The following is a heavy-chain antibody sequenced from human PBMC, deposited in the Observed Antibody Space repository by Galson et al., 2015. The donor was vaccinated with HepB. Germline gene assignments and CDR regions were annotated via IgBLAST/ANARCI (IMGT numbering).Heavy chain of an antibody. CDR2: ISSSTYI. J-gene: IGHJ4*02. D-gene: IGHD3-16*01. CDR3: ARSPFAGGVTIWYYFDY. CDR1: GFTFSSYS. Sequence: SLRLSCAASGFTFSSYSINWVRQAPGKGLEWVSSISSSTYIYYADSVKGRFTISRDNAKNSLYLQMNSLRAEDTAEYYCARSPFAGGVTIWYYFDYWGQGTLVTVSS. V-gene: IGHV3-21*01.